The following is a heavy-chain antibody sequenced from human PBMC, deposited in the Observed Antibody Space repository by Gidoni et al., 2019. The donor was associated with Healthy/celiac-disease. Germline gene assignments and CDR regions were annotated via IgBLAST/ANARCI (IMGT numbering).Heavy chain of an antibody. D-gene: IGHD5-12*01. CDR3: ASFNGAGYSGYSFDY. V-gene: IGHV1-69*02. J-gene: IGHJ4*02. Sequence: TPILGIANYAQKFQGRVTITADKSTSTAYMELSSLRSEDTAVYYCASFNGAGYSGYSFDYWGQGTLVTVSS. CDR2: TPILGIA.